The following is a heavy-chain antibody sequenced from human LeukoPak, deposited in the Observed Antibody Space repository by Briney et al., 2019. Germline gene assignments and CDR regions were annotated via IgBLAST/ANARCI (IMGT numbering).Heavy chain of an antibody. Sequence: GGSLRLSCAASGFTFSRSVMSWVRQAPGKGLEWVSEISDNGGTTYYADSVRGRFTISRDNSKNTLYLQMNTLRAEDTAVYYCARSRVALVWCAMDVWGQGTAVTVSS. D-gene: IGHD4/OR15-4a*01. CDR3: ARSRVALVWCAMDV. V-gene: IGHV3-23*01. CDR1: GFTFSRSV. J-gene: IGHJ6*02. CDR2: ISDNGGTT.